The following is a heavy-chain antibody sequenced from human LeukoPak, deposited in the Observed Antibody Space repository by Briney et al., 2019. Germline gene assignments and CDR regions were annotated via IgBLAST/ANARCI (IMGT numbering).Heavy chain of an antibody. J-gene: IGHJ4*02. V-gene: IGHV3-9*03. D-gene: IGHD2-15*01. CDR1: GFTFDNYA. CDR3: AKDVSLGFCSGGSCSAHFDY. CDR2: ISWDSGSI. Sequence: PGGSLRLSCAASGFTFDNYAMHWVRQVPGKGLEWVSGISWDSGSIVYVDSVKGRFTISRDNAKNSLYLQMDSLRPEDMAFYYCAKDVSLGFCSGGSCSAHFDYWGQGALVTVSS.